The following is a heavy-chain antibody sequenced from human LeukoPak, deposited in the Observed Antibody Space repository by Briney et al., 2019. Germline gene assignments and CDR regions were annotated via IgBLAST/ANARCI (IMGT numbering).Heavy chain of an antibody. CDR1: GYTFTNYD. CDR3: ARGHSGWLYDVFDL. CDR2: MNPNSGST. D-gene: IGHD6-19*01. J-gene: IGHJ3*01. Sequence: ASVKVSCKASGYTFTNYDINWVRQATGQGLEWVGRMNPNSGSTGYAQKFQGRVTTTRNTSISTAYMELSSLRSEDTAVYYCARGHSGWLYDVFDLWGQGTMVTVSS. V-gene: IGHV1-8*03.